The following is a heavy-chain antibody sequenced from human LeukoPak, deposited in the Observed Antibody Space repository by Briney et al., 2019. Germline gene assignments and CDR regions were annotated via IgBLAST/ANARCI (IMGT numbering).Heavy chain of an antibody. D-gene: IGHD6-19*01. J-gene: IGHJ4*02. Sequence: SETLSLTCTVSGGSISSSSYYWGWIRQPPGKGLEWIGSIYYSGSTYYNPSLKSRVTISVDTSNNQFSLKLSSVTAADTAVYYCARGVKQWLVLSDYFDYWGQGTLVTVSS. CDR2: IYYSGST. V-gene: IGHV4-39*07. CDR1: GGSISSSSYY. CDR3: ARGVKQWLVLSDYFDY.